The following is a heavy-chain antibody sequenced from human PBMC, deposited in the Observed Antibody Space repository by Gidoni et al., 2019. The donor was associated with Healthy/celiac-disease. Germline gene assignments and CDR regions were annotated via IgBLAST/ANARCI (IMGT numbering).Heavy chain of an antibody. CDR3: ARIMTTVTTKGPSDAFDI. CDR1: GFTFGSYG. J-gene: IGHJ3*02. CDR2: IWYDGSNK. V-gene: IGHV3-33*01. Sequence: QVQLVESGGGVVQPGRSLRLSCAASGFTFGSYGMHWVRQAPGKGLEWVAVIWYDGSNKYYADSVKGRFTISRDNSKNTLYLQMNSLRAEDTAVYYCARIMTTVTTKGPSDAFDIWGQGTMVTVSS. D-gene: IGHD4-17*01.